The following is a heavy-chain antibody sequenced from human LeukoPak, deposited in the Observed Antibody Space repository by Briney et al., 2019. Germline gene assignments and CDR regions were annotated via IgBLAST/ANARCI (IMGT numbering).Heavy chain of an antibody. CDR2: ISGSGGST. V-gene: IGHV3-23*01. J-gene: IGHJ4*02. CDR3: AKVRAVVPAAIDY. D-gene: IGHD2-2*01. Sequence: GGSLRLSCAASGFTFSSYAMSWVRQAPGKGLEWVSAISGSGGSTYYADSVKGRFTISRDNSKNTLYLQMSSLRAEDTAVYYCAKVRAVVPAAIDYWGQGTLVTVSS. CDR1: GFTFSSYA.